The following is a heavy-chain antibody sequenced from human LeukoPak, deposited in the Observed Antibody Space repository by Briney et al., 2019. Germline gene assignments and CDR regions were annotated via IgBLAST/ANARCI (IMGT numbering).Heavy chain of an antibody. CDR3: ARTVTRITIFGAPNNWFDP. V-gene: IGHV1-8*01. J-gene: IGHJ5*02. CDR1: GYTFTSYD. CDR2: MNPNSGNT. Sequence: GASVKVSCKASGYTFTSYDINWVRQATGQGLEWMGWMNPNSGNTGYAQKFQGRVTMTRDTSTSTVYMELSSLRSEDTAVYYCARTVTRITIFGAPNNWFDPWGQGTLVTVSS. D-gene: IGHD3-3*01.